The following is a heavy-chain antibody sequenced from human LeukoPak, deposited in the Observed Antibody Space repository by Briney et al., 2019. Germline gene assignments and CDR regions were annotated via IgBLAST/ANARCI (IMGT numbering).Heavy chain of an antibody. J-gene: IGHJ6*03. D-gene: IGHD3-10*01. CDR2: IYYSGST. V-gene: IGHV4-59*01. CDR1: GGSISSYY. Sequence: SETLSLTCTVSGGSISSYYWSWIRQPPGKGLEWIGYIYYSGSTNYNPSLKSRVTISVDTSKNQFSLKLSSVTAADTAVYYCARGLWFGELLGGYYYYMDVWDKGTTVTVSS. CDR3: ARGLWFGELLGGYYYYMDV.